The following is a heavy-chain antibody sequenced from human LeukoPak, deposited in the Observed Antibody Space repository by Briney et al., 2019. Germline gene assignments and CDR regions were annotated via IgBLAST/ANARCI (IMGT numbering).Heavy chain of an antibody. CDR1: GFTFSTYW. CDR3: ARSREPGRDGDY. J-gene: IGHJ4*02. V-gene: IGHV3-74*01. D-gene: IGHD5-24*01. Sequence: GGSLRLSCAASGFTFSTYWMHGVRQVPGKGLVWVSRISSDGISTAYADSVKGRFTLSRDNAKNTLYLQMNSLRADDTAVYYCARSREPGRDGDYWGQGTLVTVSS. CDR2: ISSDGIST.